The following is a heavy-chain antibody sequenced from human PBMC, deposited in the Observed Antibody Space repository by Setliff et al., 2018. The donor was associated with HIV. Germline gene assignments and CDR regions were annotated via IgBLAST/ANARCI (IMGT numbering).Heavy chain of an antibody. CDR1: GGSFSNYY. D-gene: IGHD2-15*01. J-gene: IGHJ6*03. CDR3: ARAADYLEIFYYNYMDV. Sequence: PSETLSLTCAVYGGSFSNYYWSWIRQPPGEGLEWIGEINHSGSTNYNPSLKSRVSISVDTSKKQFSLKLSSVSAADTAVYYCARAADYLEIFYYNYMDVWGKGTTVTVSS. V-gene: IGHV4-34*01. CDR2: INHSGST.